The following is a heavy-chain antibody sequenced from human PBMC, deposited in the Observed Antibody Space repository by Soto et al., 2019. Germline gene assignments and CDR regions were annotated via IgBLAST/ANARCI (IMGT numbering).Heavy chain of an antibody. Sequence: SETLSLTCAVSGGSISSSNWWSWVRQPPGKGLEWIGEIYHSGSTNYNPSLKSRVTISVDKSKNQFSLKLSSVTAADTAVYYCAIIPNSSRWYYFDYWGQGTLVTVSS. V-gene: IGHV4-4*02. D-gene: IGHD6-13*01. CDR1: GGSISSSNW. CDR3: AIIPNSSRWYYFDY. CDR2: IYHSGST. J-gene: IGHJ4*02.